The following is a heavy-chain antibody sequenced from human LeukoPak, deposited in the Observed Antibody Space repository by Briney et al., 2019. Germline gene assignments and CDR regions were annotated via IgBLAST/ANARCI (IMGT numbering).Heavy chain of an antibody. Sequence: GGSLRLSCAASGFTLGNYNMNWVRQAPEKGLEWVSSISSSSTYIYYADTVKGRFTISRDNAKNSLYLQINRLRAEDTALYYCARNPPGAYYDSSGHYPAPFDYWGQGTLVTVSS. V-gene: IGHV3-21*01. CDR1: GFTLGNYN. CDR3: ARNPPGAYYDSSGHYPAPFDY. D-gene: IGHD3-22*01. CDR2: ISSSSTYI. J-gene: IGHJ4*02.